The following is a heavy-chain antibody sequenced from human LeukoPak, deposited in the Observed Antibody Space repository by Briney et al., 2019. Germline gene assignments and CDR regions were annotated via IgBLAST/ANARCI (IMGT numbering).Heavy chain of an antibody. Sequence: GGSLRLSCAASGFTFSSYWMHWVRQAPGKGLVWVSRINSDGSSTSYADSVKGRFTISRDNAKNTLYLQMNSLRAEDTAAYYCARPGRYSRLAFDIWGQGTMVTVSS. CDR3: ARPGRYSRLAFDI. D-gene: IGHD5-12*01. J-gene: IGHJ3*02. CDR1: GFTFSSYW. V-gene: IGHV3-74*01. CDR2: INSDGSST.